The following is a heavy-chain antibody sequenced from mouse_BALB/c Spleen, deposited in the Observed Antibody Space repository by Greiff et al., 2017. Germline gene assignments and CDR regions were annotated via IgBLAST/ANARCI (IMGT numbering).Heavy chain of an antibody. CDR2: ISDGGSYT. CDR3: ARGGYGNYDAMDY. V-gene: IGHV5-4*02. Sequence: DVHLVESGGGLVKPGGSLKLSCAASGFTFSDYYMYWVRQTPEKRLEWVATISDGGSYTYYPDSVKGRFTISRDNAKNNLYLQMSSLKSEDTAMYYCARGGYGNYDAMDYWGQGTSVTVSS. CDR1: GFTFSDYY. D-gene: IGHD2-1*01. J-gene: IGHJ4*01.